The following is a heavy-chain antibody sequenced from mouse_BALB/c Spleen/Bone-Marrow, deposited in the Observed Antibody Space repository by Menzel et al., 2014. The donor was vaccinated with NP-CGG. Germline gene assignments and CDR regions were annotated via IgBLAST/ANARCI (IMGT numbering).Heavy chain of an antibody. D-gene: IGHD2-4*01. CDR1: GYTFTSYW. CDR3: ARKGISTVIATAYYFDY. CDR2: IFPGTGTT. V-gene: IGHV1S132*01. J-gene: IGHJ2*01. Sequence: QVQLQQSGAELVKPGASVKLSCKTSGYTFTSYWIQWVKQRPGLGHGWIGEIFPGTGTTYYNEKFKDKATLTIDTSSSTAYMQLSSLTSEDSAVYFCARKGISTVIATAYYFDYWGQGSTLTVSS.